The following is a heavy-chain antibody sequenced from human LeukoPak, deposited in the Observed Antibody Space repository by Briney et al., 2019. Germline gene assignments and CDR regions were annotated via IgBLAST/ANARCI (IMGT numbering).Heavy chain of an antibody. CDR3: ARADILTGYYPVDP. J-gene: IGHJ5*02. V-gene: IGHV1-18*01. CDR1: GYTFTSYG. D-gene: IGHD3-9*01. CDR2: ISAYNGNT. Sequence: GASVKVSCKASGYTFTSYGISWVRQAPGQGLEGVGWISAYNGNTNYAQKLQGRVTMTTDTSTSTAYMELRSLRSDATAVYYCARADILTGYYPVDPWGQGTLVTVSS.